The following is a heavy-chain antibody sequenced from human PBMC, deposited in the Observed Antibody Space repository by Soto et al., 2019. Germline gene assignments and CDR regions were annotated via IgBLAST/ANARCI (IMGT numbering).Heavy chain of an antibody. Sequence: QVLLQQWGAGLLKPSETLSLTCAVYGESFSSYYWSWIRQPPGKGLEWIGEINHSGTTNYNPSLKSRVNISVETSVNQFALKLSSVTAAETAVYSCASGDLKGTWDHRTMVTVSS. CDR1: GESFSSYY. J-gene: IGHJ5*01. D-gene: IGHD3-3*01. CDR2: INHSGTT. CDR3: ASGDLKGT. V-gene: IGHV4-34*01.